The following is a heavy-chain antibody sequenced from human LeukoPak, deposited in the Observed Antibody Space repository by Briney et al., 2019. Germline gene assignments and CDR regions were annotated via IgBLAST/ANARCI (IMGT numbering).Heavy chain of an antibody. CDR3: AKVRYMGPDFDY. J-gene: IGHJ4*02. CDR1: GFTFSSYA. D-gene: IGHD1-14*01. CDR2: ISGSGGST. Sequence: GSLRLSCAASGFTFSSYAMSWVRQAQGKGLEWVSAISGSGGSTYYAASVKGRFTISRDNSKNTLYLQMNSLRAEDTAVYYCAKVRYMGPDFDYWGQGTLVTVSS. V-gene: IGHV3-23*01.